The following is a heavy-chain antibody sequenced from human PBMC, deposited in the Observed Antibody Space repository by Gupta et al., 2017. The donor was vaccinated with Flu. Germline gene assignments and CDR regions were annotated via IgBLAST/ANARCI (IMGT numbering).Heavy chain of an antibody. CDR3: ARQHYDILTGYYIVLKGRSPTHFDY. Sequence: QLQLQESGPGLVKPSETLSLTCTVSGGSISSSRYYWGWIRQPPGKGLEWIGSIYYSGSTYYNPSLKSRVTISVDTSKNQFSLKLSSVTAADTAVYYCARQHYDILTGYYIVLKGRSPTHFDYWGQGTLVTVSS. CDR1: GGSISSSRYY. D-gene: IGHD3-9*01. J-gene: IGHJ4*02. CDR2: IYYSGST. V-gene: IGHV4-39*01.